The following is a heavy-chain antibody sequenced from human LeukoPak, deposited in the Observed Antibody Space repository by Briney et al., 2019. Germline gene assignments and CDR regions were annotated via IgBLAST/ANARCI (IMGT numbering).Heavy chain of an antibody. Sequence: GGSLRLSCAASGFRFSDFTMTWIRQAPGKGPEWVSAIGGRGGSTYYADSLGGRFTISRDNSKDMVYLQMNSLKVEDTATYYCGKEGGAWGQGTLVTVSS. CDR3: GKEGGA. D-gene: IGHD3-16*01. V-gene: IGHV3-23*01. J-gene: IGHJ5*02. CDR2: IGGRGGST. CDR1: GFRFSDFT.